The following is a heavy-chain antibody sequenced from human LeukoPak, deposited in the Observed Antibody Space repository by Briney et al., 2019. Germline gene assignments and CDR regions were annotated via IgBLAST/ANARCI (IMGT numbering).Heavy chain of an antibody. V-gene: IGHV4-31*03. J-gene: IGHJ4*02. D-gene: IGHD5-24*01. Sequence: NPSQTLSLTCTVSGGSISSGGYHWSWIRQHPGKGLEWIGYIYYSGSTYYNPSLESRVTISVDTSKNQFSLRLSSVTAADTAVYYCLRWIDYWGQGTLVTVSS. CDR3: LRWIDY. CDR2: IYYSGST. CDR1: GGSISSGGYH.